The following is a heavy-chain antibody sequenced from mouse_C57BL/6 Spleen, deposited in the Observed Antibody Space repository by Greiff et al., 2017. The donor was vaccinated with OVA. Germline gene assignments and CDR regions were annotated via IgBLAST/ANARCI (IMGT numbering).Heavy chain of an antibody. CDR2: IRSKSNNSAT. Sequence: EVMLVESGGGLVQPKGSLKLSCAASGFSFNTYAMNWVRQAPGKGLEWVARIRSKSNNSATYYADSVKDRFTISRDDSESMLYLHMNNLKTEDTAMYYCVREEFYFDYWGQGTTLTVSS. CDR3: VREEFYFDY. J-gene: IGHJ2*01. V-gene: IGHV10-1*01. CDR1: GFSFNTYA.